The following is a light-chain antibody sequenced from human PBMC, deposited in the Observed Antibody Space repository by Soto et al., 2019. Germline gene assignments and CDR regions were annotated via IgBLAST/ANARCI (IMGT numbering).Light chain of an antibody. CDR2: GAS. CDR3: QQYNNWPSLT. Sequence: EIVMTQSPATLSVSPGERATLSCRASQSVSSNLAWYQQKPGQAPRLLIYGASTRATGIPARFSGSGSGTEFILPISRLKSEDFAVYYCQQYNNWPSLTFGGGTKVEIK. V-gene: IGKV3D-15*01. J-gene: IGKJ4*01. CDR1: QSVSSN.